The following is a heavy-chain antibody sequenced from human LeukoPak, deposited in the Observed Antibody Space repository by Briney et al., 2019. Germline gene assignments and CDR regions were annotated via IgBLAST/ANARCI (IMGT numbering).Heavy chain of an antibody. V-gene: IGHV4-39*07. D-gene: IGHD5-18*01. CDR2: IYYSGST. CDR3: AAPTRRGYGYGPPDY. Sequence: PSETLSLTCTVSGGSVSSSRYYWGWIRQPPGKGLEWIGSIYYSGSTYYNPSLKSRVTISVDTSKNQFSLKLSSVTAADTAVYYCAAPTRRGYGYGPPDYWGQGTLVTVSS. J-gene: IGHJ4*02. CDR1: GGSVSSSRYY.